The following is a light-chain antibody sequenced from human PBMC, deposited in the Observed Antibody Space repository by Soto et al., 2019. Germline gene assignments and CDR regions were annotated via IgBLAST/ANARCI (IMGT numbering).Light chain of an antibody. CDR2: AAS. CDR1: QSVTYRY. J-gene: IGKJ1*01. CDR3: HQRSNWPPDT. V-gene: IGKV3-11*01. Sequence: VMTQSQATLSVSPGERVTLSCRASQSVTYRYLAWYQQKPGQAPRLLIYAASTRATGIPARFSGSGSGTDFTLTISSLEPEDFAVYYCHQRSNWPPDTFGQGTKVDI.